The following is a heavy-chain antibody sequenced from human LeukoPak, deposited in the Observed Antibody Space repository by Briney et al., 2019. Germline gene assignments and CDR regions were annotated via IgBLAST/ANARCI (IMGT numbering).Heavy chain of an antibody. J-gene: IGHJ4*02. V-gene: IGHV3-30*04. Sequence: GGSLRLSCEASGFTFSSYAMHWVRQAPGKGLEWVAVISYDGSNKYYADSVKGRFTISRDNSKNTLYLQMNSLRAEDTALYYCAKGGDFDYWGQGTLVTVSS. CDR3: AKGGDFDY. CDR1: GFTFSSYA. CDR2: ISYDGSNK.